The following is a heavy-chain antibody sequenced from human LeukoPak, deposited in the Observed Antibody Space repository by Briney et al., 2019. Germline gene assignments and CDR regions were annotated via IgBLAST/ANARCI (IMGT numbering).Heavy chain of an antibody. CDR2: INHSGST. Sequence: PSETLSLTCAVYGGSFSGYYWSWIRQSPGKGLEWIGEINHSGSTNYNPSLKSRVTISVDTSKNQFSLKLSSVTAADTAVYYCARALLWFGELSNWFDPWGRGTLVTVSS. J-gene: IGHJ5*02. CDR1: GGSFSGYY. D-gene: IGHD3-10*01. CDR3: ARALLWFGELSNWFDP. V-gene: IGHV4-34*01.